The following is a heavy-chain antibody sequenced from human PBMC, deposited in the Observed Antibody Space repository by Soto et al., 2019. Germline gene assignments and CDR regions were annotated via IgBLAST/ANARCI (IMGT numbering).Heavy chain of an antibody. CDR2: INPNSGGT. CDR3: AILRYFDWLLRAPNWFDP. J-gene: IGHJ5*02. CDR1: GYTFTGYY. Sequence: SVKXSCXASGYTFTGYYMHWVRQAPGQGXEWMGWINPNSGGTNYAQKFQGWVTMTRDTSISTAYMELSRLRSDDTAVYYCAILRYFDWLLRAPNWFDPWGQGTLVTVSS. D-gene: IGHD3-9*01. V-gene: IGHV1-2*04.